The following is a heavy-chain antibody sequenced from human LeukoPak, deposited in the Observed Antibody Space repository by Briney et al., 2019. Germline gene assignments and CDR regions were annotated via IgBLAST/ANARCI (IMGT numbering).Heavy chain of an antibody. CDR2: IYYSGST. CDR1: GGSFSSSSYY. J-gene: IGHJ4*02. D-gene: IGHD3-22*01. Sequence: SETLSLSCTVSGGSFSSSSYYWGWIRQSPGKGLEWIGYIYYSGSTYYNPSLKSRVTISVDTSKNHFSLKLSSVTAADTAVYYCARGQWLPVFDFWGQGTLVTVSS. CDR3: ARGQWLPVFDF. V-gene: IGHV4-39*07.